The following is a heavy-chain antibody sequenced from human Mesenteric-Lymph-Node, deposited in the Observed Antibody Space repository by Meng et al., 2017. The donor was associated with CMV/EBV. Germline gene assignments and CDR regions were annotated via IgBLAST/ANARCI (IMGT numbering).Heavy chain of an antibody. CDR3: ARDLPARGIVVVPAAQGNYYYGMDV. J-gene: IGHJ6*02. Sequence: LSLTCAASGFTFSSYWMHWVRQAPGKGLVWVSRINSDGSSTSYADSVKGRFTISRDNAKNTLYLQMNSLRAEDTAVYYCARDLPARGIVVVPAAQGNYYYGMDVWGQGTTVTVSS. CDR1: GFTFSSYW. V-gene: IGHV3-74*01. CDR2: INSDGSST. D-gene: IGHD2-2*01.